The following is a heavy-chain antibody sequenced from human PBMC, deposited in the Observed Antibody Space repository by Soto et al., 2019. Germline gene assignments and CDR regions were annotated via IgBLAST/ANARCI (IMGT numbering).Heavy chain of an antibody. CDR3: AREMTTPWYFDY. CDR1: GGTFSSYA. Sequence: SVKVSCKASGGTFSSYAISWARQAPGQGLEWMGGIIPIFGTANYAQKFQGRVTITADESTSTAYMELSSLRSEDTAVYYCAREMTTPWYFDYWGQGTLVTVSS. V-gene: IGHV1-69*13. CDR2: IIPIFGTA. D-gene: IGHD4-17*01. J-gene: IGHJ4*02.